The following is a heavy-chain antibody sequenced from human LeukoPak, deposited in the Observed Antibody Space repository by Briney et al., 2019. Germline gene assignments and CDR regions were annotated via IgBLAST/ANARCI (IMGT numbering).Heavy chain of an antibody. J-gene: IGHJ3*02. CDR1: GGSISSYC. V-gene: IGHV4-4*07. CDR2: TYTSGST. D-gene: IGHD6-13*01. Sequence: TSETLSLTCTVSGGSISSYCWSWIRQPAGKGLEWIGRTYTSGSTNYNPSLKSRVTMSVDTSKNQFSLKLSSVTAADTAVYYCARRGKIAAAGILDAFDIWGQGTMVTVSS. CDR3: ARRGKIAAAGILDAFDI.